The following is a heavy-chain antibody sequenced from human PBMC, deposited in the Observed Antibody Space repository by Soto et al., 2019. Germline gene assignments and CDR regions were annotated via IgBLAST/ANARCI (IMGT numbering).Heavy chain of an antibody. CDR2: INHSGST. CDR3: ARAHLVVAATYYVMDV. D-gene: IGHD2-15*01. Sequence: SETLSLTCAVYGGSFSGYYWSRIRQPPGKGLEWIGEINHSGSTNYNPSLKSRVTISVDTSKNQFSLKLSSVTAADTAVYYFARAHLVVAATYYVMDVWGEGTKVTVSS. CDR1: GGSFSGYY. V-gene: IGHV4-34*01. J-gene: IGHJ6*04.